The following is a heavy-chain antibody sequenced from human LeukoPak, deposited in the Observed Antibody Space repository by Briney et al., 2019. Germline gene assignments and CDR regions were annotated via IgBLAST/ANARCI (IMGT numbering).Heavy chain of an antibody. J-gene: IGHJ4*02. D-gene: IGHD2-15*01. CDR3: AKLPYCSGGSCDEEYFDY. Sequence: LPGGSLRLSCAASGFTFSSYGMHWVRQAPGKGLEWVAAISYDGSNKYYADSVKGRFTISRYKSKNTLYLQMNSLRAEDTAVYYCAKLPYCSGGSCDEEYFDYWGQGTLVTVSS. CDR1: GFTFSSYG. V-gene: IGHV3-30*18. CDR2: ISYDGSNK.